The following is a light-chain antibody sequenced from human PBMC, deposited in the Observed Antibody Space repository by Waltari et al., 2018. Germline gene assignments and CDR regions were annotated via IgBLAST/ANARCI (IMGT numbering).Light chain of an antibody. CDR1: QSIDTF. CDR3: QQSFTTPT. J-gene: IGKJ2*01. V-gene: IGKV1-39*01. Sequence: DIQMTQSPSSLSASVGGRVAITCRASQSIDTFLNWYQQRPGKAPKVLIYTASTLGSGGPSRFSGSGSGTNFTLIIDSLQPEDFATYYCQQSFTTPTFGQGTKLEIK. CDR2: TAS.